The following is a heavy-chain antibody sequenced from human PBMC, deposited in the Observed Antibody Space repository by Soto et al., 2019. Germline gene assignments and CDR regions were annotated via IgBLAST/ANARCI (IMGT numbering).Heavy chain of an antibody. CDR1: GGTFSSYA. V-gene: IGHV1-69*01. CDR3: ARGNDYGSNRYYYGMDV. J-gene: IGHJ6*02. D-gene: IGHD4-17*01. CDR2: IIPIFGTA. Sequence: QVQLVQSGAEVKKPGSSVKVSCKASGGTFSSYAISWVRQAPGQGLEWMGGIIPIFGTANYAQKFQGRVTITADESTSTAYMELSSLRSEDTAVYYCARGNDYGSNRYYYGMDVWGQGTTVTVSS.